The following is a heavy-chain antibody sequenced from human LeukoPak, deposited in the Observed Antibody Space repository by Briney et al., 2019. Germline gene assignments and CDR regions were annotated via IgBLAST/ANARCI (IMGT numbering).Heavy chain of an antibody. J-gene: IGHJ4*02. CDR3: AKDVGGYSGYEDY. CDR1: GFTFSSYA. D-gene: IGHD5-12*01. V-gene: IGHV3-30-3*01. CDR2: ISYDGSNK. Sequence: GRSLRLSCAASGFTFSSYAMHWVRQAPGKGLEWVAVISYDGSNKYYADSVKGRFTISRDNSKNTLYLQMNSLRAEDTAVYYCAKDVGGYSGYEDYWGQGTLVTVSS.